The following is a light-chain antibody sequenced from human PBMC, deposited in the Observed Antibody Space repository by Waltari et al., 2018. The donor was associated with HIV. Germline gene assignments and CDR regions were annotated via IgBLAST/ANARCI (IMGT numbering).Light chain of an antibody. J-gene: IGLJ2*01. Sequence: QSVLPQPPSASGPPGQRVTFSCSGSRSNIGTNPVDWYQKLPGTAPRLLIYNKKQRPSGVPDRFSGSKSGTSASLAISGLQSEDEADYYCAAWDDSLNGHVLFGGGTKLTVL. CDR2: NKK. V-gene: IGLV1-44*01. CDR3: AAWDDSLNGHVL. CDR1: RSNIGTNP.